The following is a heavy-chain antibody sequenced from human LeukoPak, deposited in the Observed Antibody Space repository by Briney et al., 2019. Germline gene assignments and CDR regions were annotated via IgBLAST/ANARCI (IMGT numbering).Heavy chain of an antibody. CDR3: AKSGPRLPY. V-gene: IGHV3-74*01. J-gene: IGHJ4*02. D-gene: IGHD6-25*01. CDR2: INNEGRKP. CDR1: GFTSSNER. Sequence: GGSLRHSCAASGFTSSNERMRCGRPAQGGGLLWGSHINNEGRKPTSQASLMGRFTISRNNAKITLYLHMNSLRAEDTGVYFCAKSGPRLPYWGQGTLVTVSS.